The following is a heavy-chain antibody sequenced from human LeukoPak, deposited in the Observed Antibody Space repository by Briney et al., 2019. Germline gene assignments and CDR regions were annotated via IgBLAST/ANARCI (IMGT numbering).Heavy chain of an antibody. J-gene: IGHJ6*02. CDR1: GATISSHY. V-gene: IGHV4-59*06. D-gene: IGHD3-10*01. CDR2: IYYSGST. CDR3: AREVWFGDHSRRGMDV. Sequence: SETLSLTCTVSGATISSHYWSRIRQHPGKGLEWIGYIYYSGSTYYNPSLKSRVTISVDTSKNQFSLKLSSVTAADTAVYYCAREVWFGDHSRRGMDVWGQGTTLTVSS.